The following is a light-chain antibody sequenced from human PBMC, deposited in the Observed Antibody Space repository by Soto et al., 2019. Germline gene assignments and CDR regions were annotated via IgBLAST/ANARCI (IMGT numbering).Light chain of an antibody. V-gene: IGLV2-8*01. J-gene: IGLJ2*01. Sequence: QSVLTQPPSASGSPGQSVSISCTGTSSDIGAYNFVSWYQQHPGKAPRLMIYGVSKRPSGVPDRFSGSKSGNTASLTVSGLQAEDEGDYYCSSYAGSTNYVVFGGGTKLTVL. CDR3: SSYAGSTNYVV. CDR2: GVS. CDR1: SSDIGAYNF.